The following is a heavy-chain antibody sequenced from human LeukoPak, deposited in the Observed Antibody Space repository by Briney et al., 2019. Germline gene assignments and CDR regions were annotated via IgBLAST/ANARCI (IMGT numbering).Heavy chain of an antibody. CDR3: ARYVLLMDY. CDR2: ISRDGNII. Sequence: GGSLRLSCAASGFSFSDHHMSWVRQVPGKGLEWLAYISRDGNIIVYADSVKGRFTISRDNAKQSVYLEMKSLRPEDTAVYYCARYVLLMDYWGQGTLVTASS. V-gene: IGHV3-11*01. J-gene: IGHJ4*02. CDR1: GFSFSDHH. D-gene: IGHD3-16*01.